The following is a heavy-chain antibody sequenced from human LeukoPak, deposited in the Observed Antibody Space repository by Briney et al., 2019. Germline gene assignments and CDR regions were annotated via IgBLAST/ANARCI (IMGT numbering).Heavy chain of an antibody. CDR2: INHSGST. CDR3: AGPGTTVPY. J-gene: IGHJ4*02. Sequence: PSETLSLTCAVYGGSFSGYYWSWIRQPPGKGLEWIGEINHSGSTNYNPSLKSRVTISVDTSKNQFSLKLSSVTAADTAVYYCAGPGTTVPYWGQGTLVTVSS. V-gene: IGHV4-34*01. D-gene: IGHD4-17*01. CDR1: GGSFSGYY.